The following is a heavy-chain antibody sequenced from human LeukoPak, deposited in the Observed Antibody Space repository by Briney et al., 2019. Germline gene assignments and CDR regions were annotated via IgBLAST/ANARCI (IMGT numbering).Heavy chain of an antibody. Sequence: GGSLRLSCAASGFPFSSYAMHWVRQAPGKGLEYVSAISSNGGSTSYANSVKGRFTISRHNSKNPLYLQMGSLRAEDMAVYYCARSSIVVVSILDYWGQGTLVTVSS. CDR3: ARSSIVVVSILDY. J-gene: IGHJ4*02. D-gene: IGHD2-2*01. V-gene: IGHV3-64*01. CDR1: GFPFSSYA. CDR2: ISSNGGST.